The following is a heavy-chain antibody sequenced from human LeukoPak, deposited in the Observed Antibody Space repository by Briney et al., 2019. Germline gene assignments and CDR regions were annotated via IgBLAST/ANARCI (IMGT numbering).Heavy chain of an antibody. V-gene: IGHV4-4*02. Sequence: PSETLSLTCAVSGGSISSSNWWSWVRQPPGKGLEWIGEIYHSGSTNYNPSLKSRVTISVDKSKNQFSLKLSSVTAADTAVYYCARGTHSSGYNNWFDPWGQGTLVTVSS. CDR3: ARGTHSSGYNNWFDP. CDR2: IYHSGST. J-gene: IGHJ5*02. D-gene: IGHD3-22*01. CDR1: GGSISSSNW.